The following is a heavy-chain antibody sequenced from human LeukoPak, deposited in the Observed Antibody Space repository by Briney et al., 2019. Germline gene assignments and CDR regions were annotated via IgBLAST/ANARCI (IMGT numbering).Heavy chain of an antibody. Sequence: GGSLRLSCAASGFTFSSYAMHWVRQAPGKGLEWVAVISYDGSNKYYADSVKGRFTISRDNSKNTLYLQMNSLRAEDTAVYYCARDATYYYDSSLLCGMDVWGQGTTVTVS. CDR2: ISYDGSNK. D-gene: IGHD3-22*01. CDR3: ARDATYYYDSSLLCGMDV. CDR1: GFTFSSYA. V-gene: IGHV3-30-3*01. J-gene: IGHJ6*02.